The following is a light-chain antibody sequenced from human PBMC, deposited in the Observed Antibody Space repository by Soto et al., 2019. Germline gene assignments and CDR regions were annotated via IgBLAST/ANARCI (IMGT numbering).Light chain of an antibody. Sequence: EIVLTQSPGTLSLSPGERATLSCRASQSINSRYLAWYQQKPGQSPRLLIYGPSSRATGIPDRFSGSGSGTHFTLTISRLEPEDFAVYYCQQFGSSTGLTFGRRTEVDIK. V-gene: IGKV3-20*01. CDR3: QQFGSSTGLT. CDR2: GPS. CDR1: QSINSRY. J-gene: IGKJ3*01.